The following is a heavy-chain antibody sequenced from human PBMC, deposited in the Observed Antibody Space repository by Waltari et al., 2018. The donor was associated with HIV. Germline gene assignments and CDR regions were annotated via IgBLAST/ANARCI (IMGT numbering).Heavy chain of an antibody. CDR2: INPDSGGT. Sequence: QVQLVQSGAEVKKPGASVKVSCKASGYTFTGYYRHWVRPAPGQGLEWMGWINPDSGGTNYDQKCQGRVTMTRDTTINTAYMELNRLRSDDTAVYYCASSERRPPYGYFDLWGRGTLVTVSS. D-gene: IGHD6-25*01. CDR1: GYTFTGYY. J-gene: IGHJ2*01. V-gene: IGHV1-2*02. CDR3: ASSERRPPYGYFDL.